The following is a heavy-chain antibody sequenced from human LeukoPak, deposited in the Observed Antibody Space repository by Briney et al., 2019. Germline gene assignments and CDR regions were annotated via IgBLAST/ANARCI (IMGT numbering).Heavy chain of an antibody. CDR2: INPSGGST. CDR3: AREQTSRTTGTTSDDY. D-gene: IGHD1-1*01. Sequence: APVKVSCKASGYTFTSYYMHWVRQAPGQGLEWMGIINPSGGSTSYAQKFQGRVTMTRDTSTSTVYMELSSLRSEDTAVYYCAREQTSRTTGTTSDDYWGQGTLVTVSS. V-gene: IGHV1-46*01. J-gene: IGHJ4*02. CDR1: GYTFTSYY.